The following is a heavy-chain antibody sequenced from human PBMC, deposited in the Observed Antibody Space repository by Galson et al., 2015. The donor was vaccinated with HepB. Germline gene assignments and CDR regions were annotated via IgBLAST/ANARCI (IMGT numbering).Heavy chain of an antibody. J-gene: IGHJ6*02. D-gene: IGHD5-18*01. CDR2: ISYDGSNK. CDR1: GFTFSSYG. Sequence: SLRLSGAASGFTFSSYGMHWVRQAPGKGLEWVAVISYDGSNKYYADSVKGRFTISRDNSKKTLYLQMNSLRAEDTAVYYCAKDRRDTAMSYYYYGMDVWGQGTTVTVSS. V-gene: IGHV3-30*18. CDR3: AKDRRDTAMSYYYYGMDV.